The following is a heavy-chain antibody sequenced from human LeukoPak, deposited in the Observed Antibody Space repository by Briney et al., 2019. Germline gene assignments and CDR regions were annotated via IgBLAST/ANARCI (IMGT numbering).Heavy chain of an antibody. CDR1: DDSVTSSPYY. Sequence: SETLSLTCSVSDDSVTSSPYYWGWIRQSPGRGLEWVGSIYSRGTTFYNPSLKSRVTMSVATSKNQFSLNLSSVTAADTAVYYCARFLITFAGEAFDIWGQGTMVTVSS. CDR3: ARFLITFAGEAFDI. J-gene: IGHJ3*02. D-gene: IGHD3-16*01. CDR2: IYSRGTT. V-gene: IGHV4-39*07.